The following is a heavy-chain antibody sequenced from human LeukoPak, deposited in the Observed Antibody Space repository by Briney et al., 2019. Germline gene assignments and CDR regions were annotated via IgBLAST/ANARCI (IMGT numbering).Heavy chain of an antibody. D-gene: IGHD3-10*02. CDR3: AASLKKTGMFKN. V-gene: IGHV1-18*01. CDR2: ISAYNGNT. CDR1: GYTFTSYG. J-gene: IGHJ4*02. Sequence: ASVKVSCRASGYTFTSYGISWVRQAPGQGLEWMGWISAYNGNTNYAQKLQGRVTMTTDTSTSTAYMELRSLRSDDTAVYYCAASLKKTGMFKNWGQGTLVTVSS.